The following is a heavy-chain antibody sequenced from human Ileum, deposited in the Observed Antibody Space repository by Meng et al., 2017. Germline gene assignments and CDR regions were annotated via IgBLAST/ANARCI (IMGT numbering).Heavy chain of an antibody. CDR3: ARGGGRYGPDFDY. Sequence: QVQLQQWGAGLLKPSGTLSPPGAVDGWSFSGYYWSWIRQPPGKGLEWIGEINHSGSTNYNPSLKSRVTISVDTSKNQFSLKLSSVTAADTAVYYCARGGGRYGPDFDYWGQGTLVTVSS. CDR1: GWSFSGYY. CDR2: INHSGST. J-gene: IGHJ4*02. D-gene: IGHD3-16*01. V-gene: IGHV4-34*01.